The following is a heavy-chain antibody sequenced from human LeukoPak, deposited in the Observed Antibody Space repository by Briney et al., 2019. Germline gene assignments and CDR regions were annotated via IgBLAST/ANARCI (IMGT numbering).Heavy chain of an antibody. CDR1: GGSISSYY. Sequence: SETLSLTCTVSGGSISSYYWSWIRQPPGKGLEWIGYIYYSGSTNYNPSLKSRVTISVDTSKNQFSLKVSSVTAADTAVYYCARERWYYDDSSGYYDYWGQGTLVTVSS. J-gene: IGHJ4*02. CDR2: IYYSGST. D-gene: IGHD3-22*01. CDR3: ARERWYYDDSSGYYDY. V-gene: IGHV4-59*12.